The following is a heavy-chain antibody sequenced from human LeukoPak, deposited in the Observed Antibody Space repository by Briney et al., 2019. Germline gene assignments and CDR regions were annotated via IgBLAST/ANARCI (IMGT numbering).Heavy chain of an antibody. J-gene: IGHJ6*04. CDR3: AKDGAAAGVYYYYGMDV. Sequence: GGSLRLSCAASGFTFSSYAMSWDRQAPGKGLEWVSVISGSGGSTYYADSVKGRFTIYRDNSKNTLYLQMNSLRAEDTAVYYCAKDGAAAGVYYYYGMDVWGKGTTVTVSS. CDR1: GFTFSSYA. V-gene: IGHV3-23*01. D-gene: IGHD6-13*01. CDR2: ISGSGGST.